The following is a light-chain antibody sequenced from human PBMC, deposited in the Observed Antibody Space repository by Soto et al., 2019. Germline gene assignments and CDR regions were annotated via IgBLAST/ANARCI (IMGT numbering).Light chain of an antibody. CDR2: GAS. CDR3: QPLNGSPWT. V-gene: IGKV1-5*01. J-gene: IGKJ1*01. CDR1: QTTSSW. Sequence: DIQMTQSRSTLYGSVGDRVTLNCRASQTTSSWLAWYQQKLGTAPKLLVYGASTLQSGVPSRFRVSKSGKDYTLPLASLQPEEGSTDDGQPLNGSPWTFRQGTKVDIK.